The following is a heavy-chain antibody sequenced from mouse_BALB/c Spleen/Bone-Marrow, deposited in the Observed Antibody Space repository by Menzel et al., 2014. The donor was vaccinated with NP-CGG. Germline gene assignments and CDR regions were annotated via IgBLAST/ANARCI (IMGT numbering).Heavy chain of an antibody. Sequence: VQLKQSGPELEKPGASVKISRKASGYSFTGYNMNWVKQNNGKSLEWIGNIDPYYGNVNYNQKFKDKATLTVDKSSSTAYMQLKSLTPEDSAVYYCARSGALYGNPLAFWGQGTLVTVSA. CDR2: IDPYYGNV. J-gene: IGHJ3*01. D-gene: IGHD2-1*01. CDR3: ARSGALYGNPLAF. CDR1: GYSFTGYN. V-gene: IGHV1-39*01.